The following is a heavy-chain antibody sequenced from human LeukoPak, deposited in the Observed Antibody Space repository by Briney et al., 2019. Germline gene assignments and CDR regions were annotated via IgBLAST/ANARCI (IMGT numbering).Heavy chain of an antibody. J-gene: IGHJ6*03. CDR2: INSDGSST. Sequence: GGSLRLSCAPSGFTFSSYWMHWVRQAPGKGLVWVSRINSDGSSTNYADSVKGRFTISRDNAKNSLYLQMNNLRAEDTAVYYCATEDYYSYYIDVWGKGTTVTVSS. V-gene: IGHV3-74*01. CDR1: GFTFSSYW. CDR3: ATEDYYSYYIDV.